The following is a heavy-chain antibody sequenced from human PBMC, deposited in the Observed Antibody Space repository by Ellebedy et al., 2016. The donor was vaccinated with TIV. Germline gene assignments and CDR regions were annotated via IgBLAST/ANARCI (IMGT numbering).Heavy chain of an antibody. J-gene: IGHJ6*02. CDR1: GYIFSGYY. Sequence: AASVKVSCKASGYIFSGYYVHWVRQAPGQGLEWMGWINPNSGATNSAHNFQGRVTMTRDTSTSTAYLELGRLRSDDAAVYYCAHERKTMVEGYFGMGVWGQGTTVTVSS. CDR3: AHERKTMVEGYFGMGV. CDR2: INPNSGAT. V-gene: IGHV1-2*02. D-gene: IGHD3-10*01.